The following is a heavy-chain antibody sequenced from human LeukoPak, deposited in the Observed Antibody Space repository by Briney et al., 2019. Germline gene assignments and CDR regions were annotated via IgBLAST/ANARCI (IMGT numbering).Heavy chain of an antibody. CDR2: ISGSGVGT. CDR1: GFTFSSYA. J-gene: IGHJ4*02. V-gene: IGHV3-23*01. Sequence: QTGGSLRLSCAASGFTFSSYAMTWVRQAPGKGLEWVSTISGSGVGTYYGDSVKGRFTISRDNSKNTLYLQMNSLRAEDTAVYYCAKEVDSYGYYFDYWGQGTLVTVSS. D-gene: IGHD5-18*01. CDR3: AKEVDSYGYYFDY.